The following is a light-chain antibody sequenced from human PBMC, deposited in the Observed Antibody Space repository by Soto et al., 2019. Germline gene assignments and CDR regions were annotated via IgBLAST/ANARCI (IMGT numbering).Light chain of an antibody. CDR2: GAS. CDR1: RSVSSSS. CDR3: QQYGNSVT. V-gene: IGKV3-20*01. Sequence: EIVLTQSPGTLSLSPGERATLSCRASRSVSSSSLAWYQQKPGQAPRLLIYGASSRATGIPDRFSGSGSGTDFTLTISRLEPEDFTVYYCQQYGNSVTFGQGTRLEIK. J-gene: IGKJ5*01.